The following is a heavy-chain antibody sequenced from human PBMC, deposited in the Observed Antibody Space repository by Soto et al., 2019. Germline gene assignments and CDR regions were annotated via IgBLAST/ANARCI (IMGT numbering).Heavy chain of an antibody. D-gene: IGHD1-1*01. CDR1: GFNFGSYA. CDR2: ISNIGDNT. Sequence: EVQLLESGGGLVQPGGSLRLLCAASGFNFGSYAMSWIRQPPGKGLEWVSGISNIGDNTFYADSVEGRFRISRYNSRNTVYFLVNSTQAEDSAVDYCKTLEARHNGGQRTMVSISS. J-gene: IGHJ4*02. CDR3: KTLEARHN. V-gene: IGHV3-23*01.